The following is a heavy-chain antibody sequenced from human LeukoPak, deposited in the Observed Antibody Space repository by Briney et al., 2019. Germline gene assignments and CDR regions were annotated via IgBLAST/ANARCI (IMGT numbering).Heavy chain of an antibody. V-gene: IGHV6-1*01. CDR3: AYGSTSTI. D-gene: IGHD2/OR15-2a*01. Sequence: SQTLSLTCAISGDSVSGNSAAWNWIRQSPSKGLEWLGRTYYRSKWYYDYATSVKGRITISPDTSKNQFSLQLTSVNPDDSALYYCAYGSTSTIWGQGTVVSVSS. CDR2: TYYRSKWYY. CDR1: GDSVSGNSAA. J-gene: IGHJ3*02.